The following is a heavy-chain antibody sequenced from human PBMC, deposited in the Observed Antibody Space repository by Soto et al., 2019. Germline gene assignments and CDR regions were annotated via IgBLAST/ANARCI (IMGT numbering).Heavy chain of an antibody. CDR3: ARGYYYDSSGYYHYFDY. CDR2: IIPIFGTA. V-gene: IGHV1-69*13. CDR1: GGTFSSYA. Sequence: SVRVSCKXSGGTFSSYAISWVRQAPGQGLEWMGGIIPIFGTANYAQKFQGRVTITADESTSTAYMELSSLRSEDTAVYYCARGYYYDSSGYYHYFDYWGQGTLVTVSS. D-gene: IGHD3-22*01. J-gene: IGHJ4*02.